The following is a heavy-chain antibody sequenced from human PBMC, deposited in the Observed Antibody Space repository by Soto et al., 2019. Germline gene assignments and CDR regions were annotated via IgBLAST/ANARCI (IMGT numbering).Heavy chain of an antibody. CDR1: GFTFDDYA. CDR2: ISWNSGSI. V-gene: IGHV3-9*01. Sequence: PGGSLRLSXAASGFTFDDYAMHWVRQAPGKGLEWVSGISWNSGSIGYADSVKGRFTISRDNAKNSLYLQMNSLRAEDAALYYCAKHIGLRITMIGLVGAFDIWGQGTMVTVSS. D-gene: IGHD3-22*01. CDR3: AKHIGLRITMIGLVGAFDI. J-gene: IGHJ3*02.